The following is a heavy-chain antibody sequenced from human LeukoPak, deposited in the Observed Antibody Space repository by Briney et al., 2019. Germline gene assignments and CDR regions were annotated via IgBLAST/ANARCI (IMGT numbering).Heavy chain of an antibody. CDR3: AKGFSRSWRGFGY. J-gene: IGHJ4*02. V-gene: IGHV3-23*01. CDR1: GFTFSSYG. CDR2: ISGSGGST. Sequence: PGGSLRLSCAASGFTFSSYGMSWVRQAPGKGLEWVSPISGSGGSTDYADSVKGRFTISRDNSKNTLYLQMNSLRAEDTAVYYCAKGFSRSWRGFGYWGQGTLVTVSS. D-gene: IGHD6-13*01.